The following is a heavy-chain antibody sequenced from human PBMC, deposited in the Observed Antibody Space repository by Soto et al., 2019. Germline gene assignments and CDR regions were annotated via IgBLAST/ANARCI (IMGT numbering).Heavy chain of an antibody. Sequence: QVQLQESGPGLVKPSQTLSLTCTVSGGSISSGGYYWSWIRQHPGKGLEWIGYIYYSGSTYYNPSPKTGVTTALETSKNEFSLKLGTVTAADTAVYYCAREGDDCSGVSCYRWFDPRGQGTLVTVSS. D-gene: IGHD2-15*01. CDR3: AREGDDCSGVSCYRWFDP. CDR1: GGSISSGGYY. CDR2: IYYSGST. V-gene: IGHV4-31*03. J-gene: IGHJ5*02.